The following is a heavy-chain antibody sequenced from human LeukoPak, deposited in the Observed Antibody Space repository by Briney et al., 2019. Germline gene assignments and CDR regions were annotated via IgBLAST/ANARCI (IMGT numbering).Heavy chain of an antibody. D-gene: IGHD3-16*01. CDR1: GFIFSDHY. V-gene: IGHV3-21*01. CDR2: ISSASNYI. CDR3: TRDVTSYGHFDS. Sequence: GGSLRLSCAASGFIFSDHYMDWVRQAPGKGLEWVAYISSASNYIYYADSVKGRLTVSRDNAKNSLYLQMDSLRAEDTAVYYCTRDVTSYGHFDSWGQGTLVTVAS. J-gene: IGHJ4*02.